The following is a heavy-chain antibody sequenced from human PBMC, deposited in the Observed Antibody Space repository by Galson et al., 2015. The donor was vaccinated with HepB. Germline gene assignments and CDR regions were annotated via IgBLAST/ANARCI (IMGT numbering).Heavy chain of an antibody. CDR1: GFTFSSYG. D-gene: IGHD1-26*01. CDR3: ARDRGWEPSYYYYYGMDV. V-gene: IGHV3-33*01. Sequence: SLRLSCAASGFTFSSYGMHWVRQAPGKGLEWVAVIWYDGSNKYYADSVRGRFTISRDNSKNTLYLQMNSLRAEDTAVYYCARDRGWEPSYYYYYGMDVWGQGTTVTVSS. CDR2: IWYDGSNK. J-gene: IGHJ6*02.